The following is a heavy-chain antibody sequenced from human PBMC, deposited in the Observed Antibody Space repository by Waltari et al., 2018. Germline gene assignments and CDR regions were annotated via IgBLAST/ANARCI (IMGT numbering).Heavy chain of an antibody. Sequence: QVQLVQSGSELKKPGASVKVSCQPSGSTSTRYAMNWLRQAPGQGLEWMGWINTNTGNPTYAQGFTGRFVFSLDTSVSTAYLQISSLKAEDTAVYYCAREVVLVDPPYNWFDPWGQGTLVTVSS. V-gene: IGHV7-4-1*02. CDR3: AREVVLVDPPYNWFDP. CDR1: GSTSTRYA. J-gene: IGHJ5*02. CDR2: INTNTGNP. D-gene: IGHD2-8*02.